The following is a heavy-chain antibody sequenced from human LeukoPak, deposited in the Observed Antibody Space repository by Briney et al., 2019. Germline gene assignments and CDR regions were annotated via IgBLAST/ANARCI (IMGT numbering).Heavy chain of an antibody. V-gene: IGHV3-7*01. CDR2: IEEDGSKK. CDR3: ARDAPFDY. Sequence: GGSLRLYCAASRFTFSRYWMTWVRQTPGKGLEWVATIEEDGSKKYYVDSVKGRFTISRDNADNSLYLQMNSLRAEDTALYYCARDAPFDYWGQGTLVTVSS. CDR1: RFTFSRYW. J-gene: IGHJ4*02.